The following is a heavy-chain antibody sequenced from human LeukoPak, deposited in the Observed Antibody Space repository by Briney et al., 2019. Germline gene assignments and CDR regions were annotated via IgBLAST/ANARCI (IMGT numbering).Heavy chain of an antibody. CDR2: INPNSGGT. CDR1: GYTFTGYY. V-gene: IGHV1-2*02. CDR3: AGSEASGWYYFDY. Sequence: ASVKVSCKASGYTFTGYYMHWVRQAPGQGLEWMGWINPNSGGTNYAQKFQGRVTMTRDTSISTAYMELSRLRSDDTAVYYCAGSEASGWYYFDYWGQGTLVTVSS. J-gene: IGHJ4*02. D-gene: IGHD6-19*01.